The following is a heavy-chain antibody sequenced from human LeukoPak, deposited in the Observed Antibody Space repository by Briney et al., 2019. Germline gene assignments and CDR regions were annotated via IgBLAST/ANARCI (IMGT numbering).Heavy chain of an antibody. CDR2: ISSSSSYI. V-gene: IGHV3-21*01. CDR1: GFTFSSYS. D-gene: IGHD6-19*01. Sequence: GGSLRLSCAASGFTFSSYSMTWVRQAPGKGLEWVSSISSSSSYIYYADSVKGRFTISRDNDKNSLYLQMNSLRAEDTAVYYCARASSGWYGPNYWGQGTLVTVSS. J-gene: IGHJ4*02. CDR3: ARASSGWYGPNY.